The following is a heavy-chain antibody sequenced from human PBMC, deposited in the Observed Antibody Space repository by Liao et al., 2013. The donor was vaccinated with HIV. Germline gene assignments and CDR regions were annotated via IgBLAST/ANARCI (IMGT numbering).Heavy chain of an antibody. CDR2: VYYSGIP. CDR1: GDSITSIDYY. D-gene: IGHD2-15*01. V-gene: IGHV4-39*07. Sequence: QLRLQESGPGLVKPSETLSLTCTVSGDSITSIDYYWAWIRQPPGKGLEWIGYVYYSGIPYSTPSLTRRVTLSVDTSNNQFSLKLSSVTAADTAVYYCARDRRTSGEWPLGLTWGQGILVTVSP. CDR3: ARDRRTSGEWPLGLT. J-gene: IGHJ5*02.